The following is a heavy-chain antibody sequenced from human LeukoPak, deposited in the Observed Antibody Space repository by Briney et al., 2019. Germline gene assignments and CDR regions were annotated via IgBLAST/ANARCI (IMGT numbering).Heavy chain of an antibody. V-gene: IGHV1-69*05. CDR3: ARGSRLCSSTSCHFDY. D-gene: IGHD2-2*01. CDR2: IIPIFGTA. CDR1: GGTFSSYA. Sequence: SVKVSCKASGGTFSSYAISWVRQAPGQGLEWMGRIIPIFGTANYAQKFQGRVTITTDETTSTAYMELSSLRSEDTAVYYCARGSRLCSSTSCHFDYWGQGTLVTVSS. J-gene: IGHJ4*02.